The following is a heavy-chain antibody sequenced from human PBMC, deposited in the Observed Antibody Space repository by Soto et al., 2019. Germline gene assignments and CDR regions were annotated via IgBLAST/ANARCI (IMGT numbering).Heavy chain of an antibody. CDR3: TRDKGSGWPPNYYYGSDV. V-gene: IGHV4-31*03. Sequence: SETLSLTCTVSGGAISSGGYYWSWIRQHPGKGLEWIGYIYYSGSTYYNPSLESRVTISVDTSKNQFSLQLSSVTAADTAVYYCTRDKGSGWPPNYYYGSDVWGQGTTVTVSS. CDR2: IYYSGST. J-gene: IGHJ6*02. CDR1: GGAISSGGYY. D-gene: IGHD6-19*01.